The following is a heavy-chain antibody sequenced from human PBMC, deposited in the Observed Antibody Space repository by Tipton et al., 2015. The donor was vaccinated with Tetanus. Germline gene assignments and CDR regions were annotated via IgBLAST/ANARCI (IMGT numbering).Heavy chain of an antibody. Sequence: QLVQSGAEVKQPGESLKISCKGSGYMFSSHWIGWVRQVPGKGLEWLGTIYPGDSYSTYSPSFEGQVTISVDRSIDTAYLQWSSLKASDTAIYYCARPLTSVAFGGFAFDVWGQGILVTVSS. CDR3: ARPLTSVAFGGFAFDV. D-gene: IGHD3-16*01. CDR2: IYPGDSYS. V-gene: IGHV5-51*01. J-gene: IGHJ3*01. CDR1: GYMFSSHW.